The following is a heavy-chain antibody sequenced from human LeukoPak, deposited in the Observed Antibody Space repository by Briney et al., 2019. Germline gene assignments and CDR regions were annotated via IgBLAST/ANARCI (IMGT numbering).Heavy chain of an antibody. CDR1: GSTFTTYC. CDR3: ARHAKAYGSSCDY. V-gene: IGHV5-10-1*01. CDR2: IDPSDSYT. Sequence: GGSLQISCQGSGSTFTTYCISGARQLPGKGLEWMGRIDPSDSYTNYSPSFQGHVTISADKSFSTAYLQWTSLKASDTAMYYCARHAKAYGSSCDYWGQGTLVTVSS. J-gene: IGHJ4*02. D-gene: IGHD6-13*01.